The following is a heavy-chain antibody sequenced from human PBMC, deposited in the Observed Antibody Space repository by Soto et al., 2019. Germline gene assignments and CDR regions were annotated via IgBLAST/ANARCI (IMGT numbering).Heavy chain of an antibody. CDR3: ARREQSDYYYMDV. V-gene: IGHV3-64*01. CDR2: ISSNGVGT. CDR1: GFTFSKYA. Sequence: EVQLVESGGGLVQPGGSLRLSCAASGFTFSKYAMDWVRQAPGKVLEYVSGISSNGVGTYYANSVKDRFTISRDNSKNTLYLQTGSLRAEDMAVYYCARREQSDYYYMDVWGKGTSVTASS. D-gene: IGHD6-19*01. J-gene: IGHJ6*03.